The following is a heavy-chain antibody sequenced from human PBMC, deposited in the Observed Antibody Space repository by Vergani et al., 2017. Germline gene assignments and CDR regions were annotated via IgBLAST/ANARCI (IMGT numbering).Heavy chain of an antibody. J-gene: IGHJ6*03. V-gene: IGHV4-34*01. CDR3: ARVNTETNCHLYCYYYMDV. CDR2: IDHTGRP. Sequence: QVQLQQWGGGLLKPSETLSLTCVVNGGSFTSYHWTWIRQSPGEGLEWVGDIDHTGRPDYNPSLKSRLTMSVDKYRNQFSLTLNSVTATDTAIYFCARVNTETNCHLYCYYYMDVWGQGTAVTVS. CDR1: GGSFTSYH. D-gene: IGHD4-11*01.